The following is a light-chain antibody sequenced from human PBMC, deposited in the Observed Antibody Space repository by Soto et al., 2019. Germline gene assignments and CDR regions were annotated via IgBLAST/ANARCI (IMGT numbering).Light chain of an antibody. CDR1: QSISAY. CDR3: QESSSTPSVT. Sequence: DIQMTQSPSSMSASVGDRVTITCRASQSISAYLNWYQQKPGKAPKLLIYAASSLQSGVPSRFSGSGSGTDFTLTISSLQPEDFATYYCQESSSTPSVTFGAGTKVDIK. CDR2: AAS. V-gene: IGKV1-39*01. J-gene: IGKJ3*01.